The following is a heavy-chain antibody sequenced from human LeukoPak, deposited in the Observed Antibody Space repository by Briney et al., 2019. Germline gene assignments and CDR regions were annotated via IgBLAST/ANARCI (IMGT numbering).Heavy chain of an antibody. CDR2: IHYSGST. D-gene: IGHD3-22*01. CDR3: ARGAYYYDSSGTGGT. V-gene: IGHV4-59*01. CDR1: GGSISRYY. Sequence: PSETLSLTCSVSGGSISRYYWIWIRQPPGKGLEWIGYIHYSGSTNYNPSLKSRVTISVDTSKNQFSLKLSSVTAADTAVYYCARGAYYYDSSGTGGTWGQGTLVTVSS. J-gene: IGHJ5*02.